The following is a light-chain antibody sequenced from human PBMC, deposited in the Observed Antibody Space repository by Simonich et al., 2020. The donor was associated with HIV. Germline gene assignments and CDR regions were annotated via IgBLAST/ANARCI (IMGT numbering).Light chain of an antibody. V-gene: IGKV4-1*01. CDR2: WAS. J-gene: IGKJ4*01. CDR3: QQYYSTPLT. Sequence: DIVMTQSPDSLAVSLGERATVNCKSSQSVLYSSNNKNDLAWYQHKPGQPPKVLIYWASTRESGGPDRVSGSGSGTDFTLTISSLQAEDVAVYYCQQYYSTPLTFGGGTKVEIK. CDR1: QSVLYSSNNKND.